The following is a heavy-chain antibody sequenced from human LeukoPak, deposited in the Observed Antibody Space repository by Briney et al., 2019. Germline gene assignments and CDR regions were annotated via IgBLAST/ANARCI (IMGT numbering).Heavy chain of an antibody. Sequence: SETLSLTCTVSGGSISSSSYYWGWIRQPPGKGLEWIGSIYYSGSTYYNPSLKSRVTISVDTSKNQFSLKLSSVTAADTAVYYCAREWRIDDPYFDYWGQGTLVTVPS. CDR1: GGSISSSSYY. CDR2: IYYSGST. J-gene: IGHJ4*02. CDR3: AREWRIDDPYFDY. V-gene: IGHV4-39*02. D-gene: IGHD2-15*01.